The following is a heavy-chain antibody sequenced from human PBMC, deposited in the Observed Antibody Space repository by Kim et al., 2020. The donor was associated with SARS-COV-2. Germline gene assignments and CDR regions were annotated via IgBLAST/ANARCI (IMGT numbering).Heavy chain of an antibody. J-gene: IGHJ5*02. CDR1: GYSISSGYY. V-gene: IGHV4-38-2*02. D-gene: IGHD6-19*01. CDR3: ARSIAVAGTGYNWFDP. Sequence: SETLSLTCTVSGYSISSGYYWGWIRQPPGKGLEWIGSIYHSGSTYYNPSLKSRVTISVDTSKNQFSLKLSSVTAADTAVYYCARSIAVAGTGYNWFDPWGQGTLVTVSS. CDR2: IYHSGST.